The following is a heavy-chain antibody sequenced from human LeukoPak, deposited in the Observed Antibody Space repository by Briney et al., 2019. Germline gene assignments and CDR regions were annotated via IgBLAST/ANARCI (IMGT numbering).Heavy chain of an antibody. Sequence: ASVKVSCKASGYTFTSYAMHWVRQAPGQRLERMGWINAGNGNTKYSQKFQGRVTITTDESTSTAYMELSSLRSEDTAVYYCARGGLEWLLFWFDPWGQGTLVTVSS. CDR2: INAGNGNT. D-gene: IGHD3-3*01. CDR1: GYTFTSYA. J-gene: IGHJ5*02. V-gene: IGHV1-3*01. CDR3: ARGGLEWLLFWFDP.